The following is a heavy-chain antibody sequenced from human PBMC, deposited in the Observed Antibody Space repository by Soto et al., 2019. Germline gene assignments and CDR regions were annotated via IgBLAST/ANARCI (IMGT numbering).Heavy chain of an antibody. CDR1: GDSISSSRYY. CDR2: IYHRGST. D-gene: IGHD3-22*01. CDR3: ARGITMKIAVQGDASDKCYLDY. V-gene: IGHV4-39*01. J-gene: IGHJ4*02. Sequence: SETLSLTCTVSGDSISSSRYYWGWVRQPPGKGLEWIGSIYHRGSTYYSPSLKSRVTISVDTSKNQFSLKVRSLTAADTALYYCARGITMKIAVQGDASDKCYLDYWSQGTLVTVSS.